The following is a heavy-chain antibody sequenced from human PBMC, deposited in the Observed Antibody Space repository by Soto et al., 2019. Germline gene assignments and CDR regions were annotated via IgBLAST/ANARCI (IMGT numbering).Heavy chain of an antibody. D-gene: IGHD2-2*01. Sequence: EVQVLESGGGLVQPGGSLRLSCVASGFTFTTYAMTWVRQAPGKGLERVSIISGSGGSTHYADSVKGRFIISRDNSKNTLYLQMNGLRAEDTAVYYCAKTGFGRYCSSTSCVHFDYWGQGTLVTVSS. CDR3: AKTGFGRYCSSTSCVHFDY. V-gene: IGHV3-23*01. CDR2: ISGSGGST. CDR1: GFTFTTYA. J-gene: IGHJ4*02.